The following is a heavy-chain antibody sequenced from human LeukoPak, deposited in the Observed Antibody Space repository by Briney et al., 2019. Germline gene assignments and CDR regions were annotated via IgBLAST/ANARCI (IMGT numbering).Heavy chain of an antibody. D-gene: IGHD3-10*01. Sequence: GRSLRLSCAASGFTFSSYAMHWVRQAPGKGLEWVAVISYDGSNKYYADSVKGRFTISRDNSKNTLYLQMNSLRAEDTAVYYCGRGSLYYGAGSWRGIDYWGQGTLVTASS. J-gene: IGHJ4*02. V-gene: IGHV3-30*04. CDR2: ISYDGSNK. CDR3: GRGSLYYGAGSWRGIDY. CDR1: GFTFSSYA.